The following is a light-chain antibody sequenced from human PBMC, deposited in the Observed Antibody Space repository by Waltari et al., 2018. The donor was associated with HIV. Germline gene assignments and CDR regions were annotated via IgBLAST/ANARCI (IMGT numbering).Light chain of an antibody. J-gene: IGLJ2*01. CDR3: ASFTDDNTMI. Sequence: AVTQPASVSGLPGHSTTISCPVHDIHLHLYKFVSWYQQHSANPPRLLPHDVDNPASGVSARFSGSRSGNTAALTISGLRAEDEVHYYCASFTDDNTMIFGGGTEVTVL. CDR2: DVD. CDR1: DIHLHLYKF. V-gene: IGLV2-14*03.